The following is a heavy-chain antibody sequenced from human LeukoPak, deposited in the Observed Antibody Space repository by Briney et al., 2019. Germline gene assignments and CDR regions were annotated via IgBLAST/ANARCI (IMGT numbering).Heavy chain of an antibody. CDR2: ITYRRSA. D-gene: IGHD2-21*01. Sequence: ASETLSLTCAVDGSLDIYYFMFVRQPPGKGLQWLGEITYRRSADYNPSLKSRLTISIDVPQRQISLQLRSVTAADTAVYYCAAYGGDWNFDSWGQGTLVTVSS. CDR1: GSLDIYY. V-gene: IGHV4-34*01. CDR3: AAYGGDWNFDS. J-gene: IGHJ4*02.